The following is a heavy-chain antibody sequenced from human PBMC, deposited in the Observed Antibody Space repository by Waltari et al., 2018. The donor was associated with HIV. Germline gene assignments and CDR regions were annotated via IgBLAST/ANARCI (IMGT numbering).Heavy chain of an antibody. D-gene: IGHD3-22*01. CDR3: ASEITMIRSGDVVAFDS. CDR2: IYISGST. V-gene: IGHV4-4*07. Sequence: QVQLQESGPGLVKPSETLSLTCTVSGGSISSYYWGWIRQPAGKGLEWIGRIYISGSTNNNPPPKDRVTMSVDTSKNQFSLKLSSVTAADTAVYYCASEITMIRSGDVVAFDSWGQGTMVTVSS. CDR1: GGSISSYY. J-gene: IGHJ3*02.